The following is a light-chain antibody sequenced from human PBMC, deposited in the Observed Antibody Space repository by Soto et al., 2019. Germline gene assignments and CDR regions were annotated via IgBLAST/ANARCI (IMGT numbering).Light chain of an antibody. CDR1: QVISNY. CDR2: AAY. Sequence: DIQMTQSPSSLSASVGDRVTITCRASQVISNYLAWYQQKPGKVPNLLIYAAYTFHSGVPSRYSVSGSGTDFTLTNSTPQPEYGATNYFQKYNSAPRTFGQGTKVEIK. V-gene: IGKV1-27*01. CDR3: QKYNSAPRT. J-gene: IGKJ1*01.